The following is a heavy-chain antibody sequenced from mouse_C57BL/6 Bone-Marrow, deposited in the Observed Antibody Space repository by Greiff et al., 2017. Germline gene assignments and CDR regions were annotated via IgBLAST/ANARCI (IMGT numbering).Heavy chain of an antibody. J-gene: IGHJ3*01. D-gene: IGHD2-4*01. Sequence: QVQLQQSGAELVRPGASVKLSCKASGYTFTDYYINWVKQRPGQGLEWIARIYPGSGNTYYNEKLKGKATLTAEKSSSTAYMQLSSLTSEDSAVYFCARKGDYEGFAYWGQGTLVTVSA. V-gene: IGHV1-76*01. CDR1: GYTFTDYY. CDR3: ARKGDYEGFAY. CDR2: IYPGSGNT.